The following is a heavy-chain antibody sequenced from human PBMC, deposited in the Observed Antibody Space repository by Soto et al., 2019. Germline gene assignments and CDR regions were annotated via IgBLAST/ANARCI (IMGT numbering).Heavy chain of an antibody. CDR1: GFTFSSYS. D-gene: IGHD1-1*01. CDR3: ARDKLERKEYYYYYMDV. CDR2: ISSSSSTI. V-gene: IGHV3-48*01. Sequence: GVSLRLSCAASGFTFSSYSMNWVRQAPGKGLEWVSYISSSSSTIYYADSVKGRFTISRDNAKNSLYLQMNSLRAEDTAVYYCARDKLERKEYYYYYMDVWGKGTTVTVSS. J-gene: IGHJ6*03.